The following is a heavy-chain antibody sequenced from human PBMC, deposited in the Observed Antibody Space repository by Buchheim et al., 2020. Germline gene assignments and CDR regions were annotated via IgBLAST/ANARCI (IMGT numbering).Heavy chain of an antibody. CDR1: GYSFTSHW. V-gene: IGHV5-10-1*01. CDR3: ARRGDYYYGMDV. Sequence: EVQLVQSGAEVKKPGESLTISCKGSGYSFTSHWISWVRQMPGKGLEWMGRIDPSDSYTNYSPSLQGHGTIPADTSISTAYPQWSSLKASDTAMYYCARRGDYYYGMDVWGQGTT. CDR2: IDPSDSYT. D-gene: IGHD3-10*01. J-gene: IGHJ6*02.